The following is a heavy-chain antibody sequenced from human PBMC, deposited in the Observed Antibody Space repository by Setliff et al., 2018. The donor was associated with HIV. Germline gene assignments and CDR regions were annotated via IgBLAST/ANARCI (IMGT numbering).Heavy chain of an antibody. J-gene: IGHJ5*02. CDR1: GFTFDDYA. D-gene: IGHD3-22*01. CDR3: ARDWGEHYDSSGFSS. Sequence: GGSLRLSCAASGFTFDDYAMHWVRQAPGKGLEWVSGISWNSGSIGYADSVKGRFTISRDNAKNALYLQMNSLRAEDTAVYYCARDWGEHYDSSGFSSWGQGTLVTVPQ. CDR2: ISWNSGSI. V-gene: IGHV3-9*01.